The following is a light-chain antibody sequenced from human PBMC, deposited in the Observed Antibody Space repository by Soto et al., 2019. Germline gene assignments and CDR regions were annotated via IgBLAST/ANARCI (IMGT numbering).Light chain of an antibody. Sequence: DIQLTQSPSFLSASVGDRVTITCRASQGISSYLAWYQQKLGKAPKLLIYAASTLQSGVPSTFSGSGSGTEFTLTISSLQPEDFATYYCQQLNTYPRTFGQGTKVEIK. CDR3: QQLNTYPRT. J-gene: IGKJ1*01. V-gene: IGKV1-9*01. CDR2: AAS. CDR1: QGISSY.